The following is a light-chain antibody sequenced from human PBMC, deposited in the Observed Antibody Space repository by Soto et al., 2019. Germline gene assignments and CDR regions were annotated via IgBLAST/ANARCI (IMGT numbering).Light chain of an antibody. CDR1: QSVSSN. Sequence: IVMTQSPATLSLSAGERATLSCRASQSVSSNLAWYQQKPGQAPRLLIYAASTRATSIPARFSGSGSGTEFTLTISSIKSEDFAVYDCQQYNNWPVFGQGTKVDIK. CDR2: AAS. CDR3: QQYNNWPV. V-gene: IGKV3-15*01. J-gene: IGKJ1*01.